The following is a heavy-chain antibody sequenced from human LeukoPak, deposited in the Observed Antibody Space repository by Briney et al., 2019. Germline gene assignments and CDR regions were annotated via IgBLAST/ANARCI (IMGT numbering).Heavy chain of an antibody. CDR3: ARGNSLLRPRSSGWGGAFDI. Sequence: SETLSLTCTVSGGSISSYYWSWIRQPPGKGLEWIGYIYYSGSTNYNPSLKSRVTISVDTSKNQFSLKLSSVTAADTAVYYCARGNSLLRPRSSGWGGAFDIWGQGTMVTVSS. CDR1: GGSISSYY. D-gene: IGHD6-19*01. CDR2: IYYSGST. V-gene: IGHV4-59*01. J-gene: IGHJ3*02.